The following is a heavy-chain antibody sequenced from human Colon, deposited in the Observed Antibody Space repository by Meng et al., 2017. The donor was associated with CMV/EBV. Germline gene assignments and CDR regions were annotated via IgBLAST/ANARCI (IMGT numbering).Heavy chain of an antibody. CDR3: AKCITDCLTRAFEM. J-gene: IGHJ3*02. D-gene: IGHD3-10*01. Sequence: GESLKISCVVSGFTFSSYAMSWVRRAPGKGLEWVSGIGGNGITAYYADSVKGRFSMSRDNSKNILYLQMNSLRAEDTAIYYCAKCITDCLTRAFEMWGQGTMVTVSS. CDR1: GFTFSSYA. CDR2: IGGNGITA. V-gene: IGHV3-23*01.